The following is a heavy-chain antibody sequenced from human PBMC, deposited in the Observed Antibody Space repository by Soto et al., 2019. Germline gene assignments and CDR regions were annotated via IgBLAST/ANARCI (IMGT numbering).Heavy chain of an antibody. CDR1: GYIFTNYY. CDR2: INPSGGST. V-gene: IGHV1-46*01. D-gene: IGHD4-4*01. CDR3: ARAYDYSDYVDY. J-gene: IGHJ4*02. Sequence: ASVKVSCKVSGYIFTNYYIHWVRQAPGQGLEWMGIINPSGGSTTYAQEFQGRVTMTRDTSTTTVYMDLSSLRSEDTAVYYCARAYDYSDYVDYWGQGTLVTVSS.